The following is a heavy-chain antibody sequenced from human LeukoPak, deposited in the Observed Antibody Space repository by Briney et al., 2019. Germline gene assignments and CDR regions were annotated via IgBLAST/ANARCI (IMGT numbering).Heavy chain of an antibody. V-gene: IGHV4-39*01. CDR2: IYYSGST. CDR1: GGSISSSSYY. Sequence: PSETLSLTCTVSGGSISSSSYYWGWIRQPPGKGLEWIGSIYYSGSTYYNPSLKSRVTISVDTSKNQFSLKLNSVTAADTAVYYCAINSLGDSSGYDYWGQGTLVTVSS. CDR3: AINSLGDSSGYDY. J-gene: IGHJ4*02. D-gene: IGHD3-22*01.